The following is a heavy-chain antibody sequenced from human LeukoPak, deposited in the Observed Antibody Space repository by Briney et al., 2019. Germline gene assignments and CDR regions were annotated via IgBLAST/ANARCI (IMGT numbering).Heavy chain of an antibody. V-gene: IGHV4-61*02. CDR2: IYSSGST. CDR3: ARGRRRPAAAGTIINY. J-gene: IGHJ4*02. Sequence: PSKTLSLTCTVSGGSISSGSYYWNWIRQPAGKGLEWIGRIYSSGSTNYNPSLKSRVTISVDTSKNQFSLKLSSVTAADTAVYYCARGRRRPAAAGTIINYWGQGTLVTVSS. CDR1: GGSISSGSYY. D-gene: IGHD6-13*01.